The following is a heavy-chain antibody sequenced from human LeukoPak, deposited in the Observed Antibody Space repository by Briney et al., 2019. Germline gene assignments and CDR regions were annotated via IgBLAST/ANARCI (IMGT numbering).Heavy chain of an antibody. D-gene: IGHD6-19*01. CDR3: AREPAYSSGWYGDDAFDI. J-gene: IGHJ3*02. Sequence: PSETLSLTCTVSGGSMTTSTYYWSWIRQPPGKGLEWIGYIYYSGSTNYNPSLKSRVTISVDTSKNQFSLKLSSVTAADTAVYYCAREPAYSSGWYGDDAFDIWGQGTMVTVSS. CDR1: GGSMTTSTYY. V-gene: IGHV4-61*01. CDR2: IYYSGST.